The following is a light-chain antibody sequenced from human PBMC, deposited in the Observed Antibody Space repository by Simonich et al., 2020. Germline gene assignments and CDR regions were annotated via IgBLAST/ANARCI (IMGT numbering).Light chain of an antibody. CDR3: QQSYSTPLT. J-gene: IGKJ4*01. V-gene: IGKV1-39*01. Sequence: DIQMTQSPSSLSASVGDRVTITCRASQSISSYLNWYQQKPGKVPKLLIYAASRLQSGVPSRFSGSGSGTDFTLTISILQPEDFATYYCQQSYSTPLTFGGGTKVEIK. CDR2: AAS. CDR1: QSISSY.